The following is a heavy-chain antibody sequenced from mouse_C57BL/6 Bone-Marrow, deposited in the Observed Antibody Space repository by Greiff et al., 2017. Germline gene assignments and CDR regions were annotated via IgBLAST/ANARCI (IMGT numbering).Heavy chain of an antibody. CDR2: IDPSDSYT. Sequence: QVQLQQPGAELVMPGASVKLSCKASGYTFTSYWMHWVKQRPGQGLEWIGEIDPSDSYTNYNQKFKGKSTLTVDKSSSTAYMQLSSLTSEDSAVYDCARRGYDYDGDYYAMDYWGQGTSVTVSS. J-gene: IGHJ4*01. CDR1: GYTFTSYW. D-gene: IGHD2-4*01. CDR3: ARRGYDYDGDYYAMDY. V-gene: IGHV1-69*01.